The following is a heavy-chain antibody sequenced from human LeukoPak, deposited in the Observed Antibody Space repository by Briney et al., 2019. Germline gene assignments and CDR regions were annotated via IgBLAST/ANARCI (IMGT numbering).Heavy chain of an antibody. V-gene: IGHV3-33*01. J-gene: IGHJ4*02. D-gene: IGHD3-3*01. CDR2: IWYDGSNK. CDR3: VRDRGYYGDY. Sequence: GRSLRLSCAASGFTFSSYGMHWVRQAPGKGLEWVAIIWYDGSNKYYADSVKGRFTISRDNSKNTLNLKMNSLRAEDTAVYYCVRDRGYYGDYWGQGTLVTVSS. CDR1: GFTFSSYG.